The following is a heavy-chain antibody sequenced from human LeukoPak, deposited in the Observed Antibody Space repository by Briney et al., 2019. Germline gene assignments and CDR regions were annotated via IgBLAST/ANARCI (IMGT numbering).Heavy chain of an antibody. CDR2: ISSSSSYI. V-gene: IGHV3-21*01. Sequence: GGSLRLSCAASGFTFSSYSMNWVREAPGKGLEWVSSISSSSSYIYYADSVKGRFTISRDNAKNSLYLQMNSLRAEDTAVYYCATDSPILCGGDCHRAFDIWGQGTMVNVSS. J-gene: IGHJ3*02. D-gene: IGHD2-21*02. CDR3: ATDSPILCGGDCHRAFDI. CDR1: GFTFSSYS.